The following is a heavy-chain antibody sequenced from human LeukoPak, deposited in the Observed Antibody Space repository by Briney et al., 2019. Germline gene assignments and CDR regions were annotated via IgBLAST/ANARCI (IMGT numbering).Heavy chain of an antibody. CDR2: INGSSSDT. Sequence: GRSLRLSCAASGFTLSDYYMTWIRQAPGGGLEWLSYINGSSSDTKYADSVKGRFTICRDNAKNSLYLLMNSLRAEDTAVYYCARRGTTYCTVDSCHPNWFDPWGQGTLVTVSS. CDR1: GFTLSDYY. V-gene: IGHV3-11*03. D-gene: IGHD2-15*01. J-gene: IGHJ5*02. CDR3: ARRGTTYCTVDSCHPNWFDP.